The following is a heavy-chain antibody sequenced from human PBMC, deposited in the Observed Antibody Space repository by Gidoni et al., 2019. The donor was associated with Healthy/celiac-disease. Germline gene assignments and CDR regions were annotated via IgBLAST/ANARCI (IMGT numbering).Heavy chain of an antibody. D-gene: IGHD3-22*01. CDR3: ARVARGYYDSRGIGRYFDY. Sequence: LRLSCAASGFTFSSYEMNWVRQAPGKGLEWVSYISSSGSTIYYADSVKGRFTISRDNAKNSLYLQMNSLRAEDTAVYYCARVARGYYDSRGIGRYFDYWGQGTLVTVSS. V-gene: IGHV3-48*03. CDR2: ISSSGSTI. J-gene: IGHJ4*02. CDR1: GFTFSSYE.